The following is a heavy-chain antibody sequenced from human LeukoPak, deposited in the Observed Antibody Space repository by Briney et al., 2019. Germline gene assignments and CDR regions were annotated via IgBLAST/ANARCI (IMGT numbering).Heavy chain of an antibody. CDR2: VTGNGDTT. V-gene: IGHV3-23*01. D-gene: IGHD2-8*01. CDR3: ARNAADCTTSACYDS. J-gene: IGHJ4*02. CDR1: GFTFRNYA. Sequence: GGSLRLSCAASGFTFRNYAMTWVRQAPGKGLERVSVVTGNGDTTYYADSLKGWFTISRDNSRNTLYLQMNSLRAEDTAVYHCARNAADCTTSACYDSWGQGTLVTVSS.